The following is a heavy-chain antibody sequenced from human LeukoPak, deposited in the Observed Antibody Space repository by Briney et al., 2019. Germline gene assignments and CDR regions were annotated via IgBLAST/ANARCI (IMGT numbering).Heavy chain of an antibody. J-gene: IGHJ5*02. Sequence: GGSRRLSCAASGFNFDDYAMHWVRQPPGKGLEWVSGISWNSANIGYADSVKGRFTIPRDNAKNSLYLQMNSLRDEDSAFYYCATVAGSSLSRNYFDPWGQGTLVTVSS. CDR1: GFNFDDYA. D-gene: IGHD6-6*01. CDR2: ISWNSANI. V-gene: IGHV3-9*01. CDR3: ATVAGSSLSRNYFDP.